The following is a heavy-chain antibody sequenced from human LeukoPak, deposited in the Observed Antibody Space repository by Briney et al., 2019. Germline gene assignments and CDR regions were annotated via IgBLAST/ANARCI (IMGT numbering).Heavy chain of an antibody. CDR3: ARTRGYSGYDQPSFDY. CDR1: GYSISSSNW. J-gene: IGHJ4*02. D-gene: IGHD5-12*01. V-gene: IGHV4-28*01. CDR2: IFYSGST. Sequence: PSETLSLTCAVSGYSISSSNWWGWIRQPPGKGLEWIGYIFYSGSTYYNPSLKSRVAMSVDTSKNQFSLKLSSVTAVDTAVYYCARTRGYSGYDQPSFDYWGQGTLVTVSS.